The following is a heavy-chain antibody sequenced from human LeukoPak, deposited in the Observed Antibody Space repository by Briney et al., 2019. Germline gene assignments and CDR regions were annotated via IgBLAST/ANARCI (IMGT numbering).Heavy chain of an antibody. J-gene: IGHJ6*02. V-gene: IGHV3-33*01. CDR2: IWYDGSNK. CDR1: GFTFSSYG. D-gene: IGHD3-3*01. Sequence: GRSLRLSCAASGFTFSSYGMHWVRQAPGKGLEWVAVIWYDGSNKYYADSVKGRFTISRDNSKNTLYLQMNSLRAEDTAVYYCARGDFRSGYPMFGSGMDVWGQGTTVTVSS. CDR3: ARGDFRSGYPMFGSGMDV.